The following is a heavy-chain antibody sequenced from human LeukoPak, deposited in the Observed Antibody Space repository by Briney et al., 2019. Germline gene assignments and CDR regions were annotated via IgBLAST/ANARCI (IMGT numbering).Heavy chain of an antibody. V-gene: IGHV4-4*07. D-gene: IGHD1-26*01. CDR2: LYTSGST. J-gene: IGHJ4*02. CDR3: ARDGGVGAQYYFDY. CDR1: GGSISSYY. Sequence: VKPSETLSLTCSVSGGSISSYYWSWIRQPAGKGLEWIGRLYTSGSTNYNPSLKSRVTMSVDTPKNQFSLKLSSVTAADTAVYYCARDGGVGAQYYFDYWGQGTLVTVSS.